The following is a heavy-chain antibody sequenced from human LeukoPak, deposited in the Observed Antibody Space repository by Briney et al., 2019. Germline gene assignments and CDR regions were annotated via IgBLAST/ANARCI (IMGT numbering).Heavy chain of an antibody. D-gene: IGHD6-19*01. CDR2: ILYSGTT. CDR3: AKEHSSGPFYYFDY. Sequence: SETLSLTCTVSGGSISGSSSYWGWIRQPPGEGLEWIGNILYSGTTYYNPSLKSRVTISVDTSKNQFSLKLSSVTAADTAVYYCAKEHSSGPFYYFDYWGQGTLVTVSS. J-gene: IGHJ4*02. V-gene: IGHV4-39*07. CDR1: GGSISGSSSY.